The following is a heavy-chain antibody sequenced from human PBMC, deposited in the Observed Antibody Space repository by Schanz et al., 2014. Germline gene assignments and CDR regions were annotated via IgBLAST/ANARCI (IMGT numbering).Heavy chain of an antibody. D-gene: IGHD5-12*01. V-gene: IGHV1-69*04. Sequence: QVQLVQSWAEVKKPGASVKVSCKASGYTFTSDSMHWVRQARGQGLEWVGRFIPILDVGNYAQRFQGRVTITADNSSDTAYMELSSLRSEDTAVYYCARVDSGYDSHLYYYYYYMDVWGKGTTVNVSS. CDR1: GYTFTSDS. CDR2: FIPILDVG. J-gene: IGHJ6*03. CDR3: ARVDSGYDSHLYYYYYYMDV.